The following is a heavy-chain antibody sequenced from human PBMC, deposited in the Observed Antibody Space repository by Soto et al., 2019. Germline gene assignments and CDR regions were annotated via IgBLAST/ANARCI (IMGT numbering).Heavy chain of an antibody. V-gene: IGHV4-61*01. D-gene: IGHD1-1*01. J-gene: IGHJ3*01. Sequence: QVQLQESGPGLVEPSQTLSLSCSVSGASLRREIYYWNWIRQSPGKELEGGGYDPYVGSSKYNPTLESRVTISLDASKNQYSLELTSVTAADRAVYDCAPMNALSDALDVWGQGTLVNVSS. CDR3: APMNALSDALDV. CDR2: DPYVGSS. CDR1: GASLRREIYY.